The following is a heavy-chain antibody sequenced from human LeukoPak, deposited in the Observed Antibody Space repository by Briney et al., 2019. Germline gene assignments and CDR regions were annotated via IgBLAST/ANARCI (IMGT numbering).Heavy chain of an antibody. CDR1: GGSISSSSYY. CDR2: IYYSGST. Sequence: KPSETLSLTCTVSGGSISSSSYYWGWIRQPPGKGLEWIGSIYYSGSTYYNPSLKSRVTISVDTSKNQFSLKLSSVTAADTAVYYCARGHSSSWYEVVVFDYWGQGTLVTVSS. J-gene: IGHJ4*02. CDR3: ARGHSSSWYEVVVFDY. D-gene: IGHD6-13*01. V-gene: IGHV4-39*07.